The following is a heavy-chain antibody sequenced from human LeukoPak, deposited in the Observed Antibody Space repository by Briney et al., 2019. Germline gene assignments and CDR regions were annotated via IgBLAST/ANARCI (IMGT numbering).Heavy chain of an antibody. V-gene: IGHV4-61*02. CDR3: ARVRVERWLQLRPLFDY. CDR2: IYTTGST. D-gene: IGHD5-24*01. J-gene: IGHJ4*02. Sequence: PSETLSLTCTVSRGSIDSGSYNWSWLRQSAGRGLEWIGRIYTTGSTNYNPSLKSRVTISADTSKNQFSLKLRSVTAADTAVYYCARVRVERWLQLRPLFDYWGQGTLVTVSS. CDR1: RGSIDSGSYN.